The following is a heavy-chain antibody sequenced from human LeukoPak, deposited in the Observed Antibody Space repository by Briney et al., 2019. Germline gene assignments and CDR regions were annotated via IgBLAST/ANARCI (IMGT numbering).Heavy chain of an antibody. CDR2: IYFSGST. Sequence: SETLSLTCTVSGGSISSSSYYCCWVRQPPGKGLESIGSIYFSGSTYYNQSLKTRVTISVDKSKNHFSLKLSSVTAADTAVYYCARLDPEPGIWSGELGNFDYWGQGTLVTVSS. J-gene: IGHJ4*02. V-gene: IGHV4-39*02. CDR1: GGSISSSSYY. CDR3: ARLDPEPGIWSGELGNFDY. D-gene: IGHD3-10*01.